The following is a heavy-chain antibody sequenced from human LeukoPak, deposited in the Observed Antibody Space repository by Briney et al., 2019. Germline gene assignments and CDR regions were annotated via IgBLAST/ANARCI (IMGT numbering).Heavy chain of an antibody. Sequence: KTGGSLRLSCAASGFTLNTAYMSWLRQTPGKGLEWVRRLKSRSQGGTADYAAPVKGRSTISRDDSKNTLYLQMNSLKIEDTGVYHCATDRNWFDPWGQGTLVTVSS. CDR2: LKSRSQGGTA. CDR3: ATDRNWFDP. CDR1: GFTLNTAY. V-gene: IGHV3-15*01. J-gene: IGHJ5*02.